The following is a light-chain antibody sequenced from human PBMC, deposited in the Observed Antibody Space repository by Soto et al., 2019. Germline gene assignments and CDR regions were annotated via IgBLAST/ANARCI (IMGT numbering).Light chain of an antibody. Sequence: IVLTQSPGTLSLSPWERATLSCRASQSVSSSYLAWYQQKPGQAPRLLIYGASSRATGIPDRFRGSRSGTDFTLTISSLQPEDFAVYYCQQYDNWPRTFGQGTKVDIK. CDR2: GAS. CDR3: QQYDNWPRT. CDR1: QSVSSSY. J-gene: IGKJ1*01. V-gene: IGKV3-20*01.